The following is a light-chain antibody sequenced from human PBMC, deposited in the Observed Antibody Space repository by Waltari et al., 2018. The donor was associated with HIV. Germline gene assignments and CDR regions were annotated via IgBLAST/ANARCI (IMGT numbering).Light chain of an antibody. CDR3: LISYNGVRV. Sequence: QAVVTQEPSLSVSPGETVTLPCTSFTGFIPRGHFPYWFQMRDGHDPRTLIYDSQKRHAWTPGRFSGSIVGGKATLTLLGAQPEDEGDYYCLISYNGVRVFGGGTKLTV. J-gene: IGLJ2*01. CDR2: DSQ. V-gene: IGLV7-46*02. CDR1: TGFIPRGHF.